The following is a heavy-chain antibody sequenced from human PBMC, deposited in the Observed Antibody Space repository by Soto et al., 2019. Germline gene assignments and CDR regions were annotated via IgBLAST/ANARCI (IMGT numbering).Heavy chain of an antibody. CDR1: GFTFSSYL. D-gene: IGHD4-4*01. CDR3: ARHSTVSTNSY. Sequence: GGSLRLSCAASGFTFSSYLMSWVRQAPGKGLEWVANIKQDGSEKYYVDSVKGRFTISRDNAKNSVYLQMNSLRAEDTAVYYCARHSTVSTNSYWGQGSLVTVSS. V-gene: IGHV3-7*01. J-gene: IGHJ4*02. CDR2: IKQDGSEK.